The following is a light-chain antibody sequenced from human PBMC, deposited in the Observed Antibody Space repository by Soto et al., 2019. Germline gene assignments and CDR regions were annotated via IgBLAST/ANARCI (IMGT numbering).Light chain of an antibody. Sequence: QSALTQPASVSGSPGQSITISCAGTSSDVGGYNYVSWYQQHPGKAPKLIIHDVSNRPSGISNRFSGSKSGNTASLTISGLQAEDEADYLCCSYTSGSTLVVFGGGTKVTVL. CDR3: CSYTSGSTLVV. J-gene: IGLJ2*01. CDR2: DVS. V-gene: IGLV2-14*01. CDR1: SSDVGGYNY.